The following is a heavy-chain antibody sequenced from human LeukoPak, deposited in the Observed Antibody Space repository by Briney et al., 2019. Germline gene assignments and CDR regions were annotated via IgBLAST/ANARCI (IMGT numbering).Heavy chain of an antibody. Sequence: GGSLRLSCADSGFTFNNYAMRWVRQAPGKGLEWVSSISVSGDRTFYADPVKGRFTISRDDFKNTLFVQMNSLRDEDTAVYYCASVPVVTGYYYCGMDVWGQGTTVTVSS. V-gene: IGHV3-23*01. D-gene: IGHD2-21*02. J-gene: IGHJ6*02. CDR2: ISVSGDRT. CDR1: GFTFNNYA. CDR3: ASVPVVTGYYYCGMDV.